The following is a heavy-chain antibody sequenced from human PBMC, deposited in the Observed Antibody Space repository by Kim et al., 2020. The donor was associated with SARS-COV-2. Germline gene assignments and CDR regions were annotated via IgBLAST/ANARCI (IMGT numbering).Heavy chain of an antibody. Sequence: GGSLRLSCAASGFTFSSYAMSWVRQAPGKGLEWVSGISGSGGSTYYADSVKGRFTISRDNSKNTLYLQMNSLRAEDTAVYYCAKGRRSSSWYGTFDYWGQGTLVTVSS. CDR3: AKGRRSSSWYGTFDY. J-gene: IGHJ4*02. V-gene: IGHV3-23*01. D-gene: IGHD6-13*01. CDR1: GFTFSSYA. CDR2: ISGSGGST.